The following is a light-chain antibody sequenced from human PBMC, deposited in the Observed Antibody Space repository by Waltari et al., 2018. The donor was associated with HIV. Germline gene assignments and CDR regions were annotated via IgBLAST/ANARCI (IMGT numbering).Light chain of an antibody. V-gene: IGKV1-5*03. CDR2: QAS. CDR3: QQYNSYFRT. J-gene: IGKJ1*01. CDR1: QTVNTY. Sequence: DIQMTQSPSTLSASIGDVITLPCRASQTVNTYWAWYQQKSGKAPKLLIYQASTLNTAVPSRFAASASGTDFTLTISGLQPDDFATYYCQQYNSYFRTFGQGTRV.